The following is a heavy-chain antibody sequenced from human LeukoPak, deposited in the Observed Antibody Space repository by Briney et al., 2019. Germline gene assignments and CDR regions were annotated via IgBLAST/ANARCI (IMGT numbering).Heavy chain of an antibody. J-gene: IGHJ6*02. CDR1: GGSISSGGYY. CDR2: FYYSGST. D-gene: IGHD3-16*02. Sequence: SSETLSLTCTVSGGSISSGGYYWSWIRQHPGKGLEWIGYFYYSGSTYYNPSLKSRVTISVDTSKNQFSLKLSSVTAADTAVYYCARERITFGGVIVSYGMDVWGQGTTVTVSS. V-gene: IGHV4-31*03. CDR3: ARERITFGGVIVSYGMDV.